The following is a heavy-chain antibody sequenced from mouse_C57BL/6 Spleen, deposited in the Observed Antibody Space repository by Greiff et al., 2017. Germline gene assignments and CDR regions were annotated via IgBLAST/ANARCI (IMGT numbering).Heavy chain of an antibody. V-gene: IGHV1-53*01. D-gene: IGHD1-1*01. Sequence: LQESGTELVKPGASGYTFTSYWMHWVKQRPGQGLEWIGNINPSNGGTNYNEKFKSKATLTVDKSSSTAYMQLSSLTSEDSAVYYCASDYYGSSWGYFDVWGTGTTVTVSS. CDR3: ASDYYGSSWGYFDV. CDR1: GYTFTSYW. CDR2: INPSNGGT. J-gene: IGHJ1*03.